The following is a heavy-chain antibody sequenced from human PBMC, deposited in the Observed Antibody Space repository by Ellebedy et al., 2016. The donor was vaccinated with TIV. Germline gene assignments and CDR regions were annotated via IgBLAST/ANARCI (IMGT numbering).Heavy chain of an antibody. CDR3: ARATAVAAPLPDP. Sequence: ASVQVSCXASGYTFTGYYMHWVRQAPGQGLEWMGWINPNSGGTNYAQKFQGRVTMTRDTSISTAYMELSRLRSDDTAVYYCARATAVAAPLPDPWGQGTLVTVSS. J-gene: IGHJ5*02. D-gene: IGHD6-19*01. CDR2: INPNSGGT. CDR1: GYTFTGYY. V-gene: IGHV1-2*02.